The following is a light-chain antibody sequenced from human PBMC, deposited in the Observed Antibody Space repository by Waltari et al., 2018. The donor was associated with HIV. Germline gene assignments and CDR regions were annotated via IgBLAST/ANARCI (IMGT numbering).Light chain of an antibody. CDR3: QSVDRSRVV. CDR2: KDR. CDR1: ALPKQY. V-gene: IGLV3-25*03. Sequence: SYALTQPPSVSVSPGQTARITCSGDALPKQYAYWYQQKPGQAPVVVIYKDRERPSGIPERLLGSSSVTTVTLTISGVQTEDEADYYCQSVDRSRVVFGGGTKLTVL. J-gene: IGLJ2*01.